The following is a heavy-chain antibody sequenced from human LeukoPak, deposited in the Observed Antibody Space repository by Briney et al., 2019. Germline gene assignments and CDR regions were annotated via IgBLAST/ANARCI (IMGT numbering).Heavy chain of an antibody. V-gene: IGHV4-4*07. Sequence: SSETLSLTCTVSGGSISSYYWSWIRQPAGKGLEWIGRIYTSGSTNYNPSLKSRVTMSVDTSKNQFSLKLSSVTAADTAVYYCARVGRVIDYYYYGMDVWGQGTTVTVSS. CDR3: ARVGRVIDYYYYGMDV. CDR2: IYTSGST. CDR1: GGSISSYY. J-gene: IGHJ6*02. D-gene: IGHD3/OR15-3a*01.